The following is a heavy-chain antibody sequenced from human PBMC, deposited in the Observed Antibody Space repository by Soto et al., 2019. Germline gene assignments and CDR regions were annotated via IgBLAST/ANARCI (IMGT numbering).Heavy chain of an antibody. Sequence: QVQLVQSGAEVKKPGSSVKVSCKASGGTFSSYAISWVRQAPGQGLEWMGGIIPIFGTANYAQKFQGRVKITEAKPTRTANRELGSRRCGDRAVYSCAERKRPASGGEEPRVAVSS. CDR3: AERKRPAS. D-gene: IGHD1-1*01. CDR1: GGTFSSYA. J-gene: IGHJ4*02. CDR2: IIPIFGTA. V-gene: IGHV1-69*06.